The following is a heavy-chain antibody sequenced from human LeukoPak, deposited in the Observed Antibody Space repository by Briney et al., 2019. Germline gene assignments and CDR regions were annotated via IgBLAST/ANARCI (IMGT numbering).Heavy chain of an antibody. CDR1: GDSISNYN. CDR3: AKDGAYSSRWPEAFDI. J-gene: IGHJ3*02. D-gene: IGHD6-13*01. V-gene: IGHV4-59*01. Sequence: SETLSLTCTASGDSISNYNWNWIRQFPGKGLEWIGYIYSSGKTNYNPSLKSRVIISVEMSKNQFSLKLSSVTAADTALYFCAKDGAYSSRWPEAFDIWGQGTMVTVSP. CDR2: IYSSGKT.